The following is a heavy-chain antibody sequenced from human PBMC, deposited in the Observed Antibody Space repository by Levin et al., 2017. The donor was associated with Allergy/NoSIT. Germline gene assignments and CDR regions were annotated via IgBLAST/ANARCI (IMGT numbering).Heavy chain of an antibody. CDR2: MNPNSGNT. Sequence: GESLKISCKASGYTFTSYDINWVRQATGQGLEWMGWMNPNSGNTGYAQKFQGRVTMTRNTSISTAYMELSSLRSEDTAVYYCARGAPLWFGELRVYYDYGMDVWGQGTTVTVSS. J-gene: IGHJ6*02. D-gene: IGHD3-10*01. V-gene: IGHV1-8*01. CDR3: ARGAPLWFGELRVYYDYGMDV. CDR1: GYTFTSYD.